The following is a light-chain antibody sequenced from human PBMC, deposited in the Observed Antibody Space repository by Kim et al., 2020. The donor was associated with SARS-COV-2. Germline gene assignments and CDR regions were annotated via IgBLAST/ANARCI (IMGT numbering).Light chain of an antibody. CDR2: WAS. CDR3: HQYYRAPRT. J-gene: IGKJ3*01. V-gene: IGKV4-1*01. CDR1: QSVLYSSNNKNY. Sequence: DIVMTQSPDSLAVSLGERATINCKSSQSVLYSSNNKNYLAWYQQKPGQPPKLLIYWASTRESGVPDRFSGSGSGTDFTLTISNLQAEDGAVYYCHQYYRAPRTFGPGTKVDIK.